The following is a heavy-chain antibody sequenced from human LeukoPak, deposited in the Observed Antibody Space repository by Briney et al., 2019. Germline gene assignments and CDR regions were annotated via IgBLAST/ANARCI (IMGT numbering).Heavy chain of an antibody. CDR1: GYTFTDYY. D-gene: IGHD3-10*01. V-gene: IGHV1-2*02. Sequence: ASVKVSCTPSGYTFTDYYMHWVRQAPGQGLEWMGWINPNSGGTIYAQNFQGRVTMTRDTSISTAYMELSSDDTAVYYCARESAGRRSFDIWGQGTMVTVSS. CDR3: ARESAGRRSFDI. CDR2: INPNSGGT. J-gene: IGHJ3*02.